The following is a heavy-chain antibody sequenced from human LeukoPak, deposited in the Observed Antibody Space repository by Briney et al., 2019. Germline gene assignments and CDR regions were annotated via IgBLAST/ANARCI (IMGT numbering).Heavy chain of an antibody. D-gene: IGHD6-6*01. V-gene: IGHV3-23*01. CDR2: ISGSGGST. Sequence: GGSLRLSCAASGFTFSSYAMSWVRQAPGKGLEWVSAISGSGGSTYYADSVKGRFTISRDNSKHTLYLQMNSLRAEDTAVYYCAKDVGYSSSSRGWFDPWGQGTLVTVSS. J-gene: IGHJ5*02. CDR3: AKDVGYSSSSRGWFDP. CDR1: GFTFSSYA.